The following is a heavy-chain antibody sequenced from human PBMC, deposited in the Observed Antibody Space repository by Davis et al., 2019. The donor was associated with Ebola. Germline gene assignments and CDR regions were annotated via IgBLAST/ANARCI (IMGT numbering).Heavy chain of an antibody. CDR3: ARNTGGYSYGRFDY. Sequence: MPSETLSLTCTVSGGSISSYYWSWIRQPPGKGLEWIGYIYYSGSTNYNPSLKSRVTISVDTSKNQFSLKLSSVTAADTAVYYCARNTGGYSYGRFDYWGQGTLVTVSP. CDR2: IYYSGST. D-gene: IGHD5-18*01. J-gene: IGHJ4*02. CDR1: GGSISSYY. V-gene: IGHV4-59*08.